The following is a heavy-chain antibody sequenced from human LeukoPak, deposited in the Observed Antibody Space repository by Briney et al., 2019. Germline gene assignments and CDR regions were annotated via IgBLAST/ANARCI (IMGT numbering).Heavy chain of an antibody. J-gene: IGHJ3*02. Sequence: SESLSLTCAVSGYSISSGYYWGWIRPPPGKGLEWIGSIYHSGSTYYNPSLKSRVTISVDTSKNQFSLKLSSVTAADTAVYYCAGDDDFWSGYSQVDDAFDIWGQGTMVTVSS. D-gene: IGHD3-3*01. CDR3: AGDDDFWSGYSQVDDAFDI. CDR1: GYSISSGYY. V-gene: IGHV4-38-2*02. CDR2: IYHSGST.